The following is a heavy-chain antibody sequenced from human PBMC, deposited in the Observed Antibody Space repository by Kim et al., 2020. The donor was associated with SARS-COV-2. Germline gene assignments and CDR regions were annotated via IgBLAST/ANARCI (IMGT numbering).Heavy chain of an antibody. Sequence: YANSVKGRLTNSRDNSKDTRYLQMNSLRAEDTAGYYCAKRMGSYSYGMDVWGQGTTVTVSS. D-gene: IGHD3-10*01. CDR3: AKRMGSYSYGMDV. V-gene: IGHV3-30-3*02. J-gene: IGHJ6*02.